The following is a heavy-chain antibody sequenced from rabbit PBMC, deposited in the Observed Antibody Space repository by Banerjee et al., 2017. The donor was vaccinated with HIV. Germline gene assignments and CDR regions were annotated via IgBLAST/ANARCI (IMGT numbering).Heavy chain of an antibody. V-gene: IGHV1S40*01. J-gene: IGHJ3*01. CDR3: VRVGGDYGEYGYGLDL. CDR1: GFSFSSSYY. Sequence: QQLVESGGGLVKPGASLTLTCTASGFSFSSSYYMSWVRQAPGKGLEYIGWISIGGSAYYAKSVKGRFTISRDNAQNTVFLQLNSLTAADTATYFCVRVGGDYGEYGYGLDLWGPGTLVTVS. D-gene: IGHD6-1*01. CDR2: ISIGGSA.